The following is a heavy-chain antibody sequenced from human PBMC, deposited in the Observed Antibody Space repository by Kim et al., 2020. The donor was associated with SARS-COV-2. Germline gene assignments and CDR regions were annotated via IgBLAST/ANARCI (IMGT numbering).Heavy chain of an antibody. D-gene: IGHD3-16*02. Sequence: SETLSLTCTVSGGSVSSGSYYWSWIRQPPGKGLEWIGYIYYSGSTNYNPSLKSRVTISVDTSKNQFSLKLSSVTAADTAVYYCARVRSDQSKYRNTYNWFDPWGQGTLVTVSS. V-gene: IGHV4-61*01. CDR2: IYYSGST. CDR1: GGSVSSGSYY. J-gene: IGHJ5*02. CDR3: ARVRSDQSKYRNTYNWFDP.